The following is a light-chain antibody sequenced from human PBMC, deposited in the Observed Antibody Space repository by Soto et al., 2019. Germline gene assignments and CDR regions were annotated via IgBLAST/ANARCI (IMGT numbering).Light chain of an antibody. CDR3: QQYIDSSRT. Sequence: EIILTQSPGTLALSPGDGATLSCRASQTVNRNYLAWYHQRPGQPPRLLIYGVSNRASGVPDRFSGDGSGTDCTLTIGRLDPDDFGVYYCQQYIDSSRTFGQGTRVEVK. CDR2: GVS. V-gene: IGKV3-20*01. CDR1: QTVNRNY. J-gene: IGKJ1*01.